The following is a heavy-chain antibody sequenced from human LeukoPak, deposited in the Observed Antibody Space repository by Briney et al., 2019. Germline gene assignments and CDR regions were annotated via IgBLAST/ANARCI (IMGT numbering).Heavy chain of an antibody. J-gene: IGHJ4*02. V-gene: IGHV3-7*05. Sequence: GTLSLTCAVSGGSISNSNWWSWVRQAPGKGLEWVANIKQDGREQNYVDSVKGRFTISRDNAKNSLYLQMNSLRAEDTAVYYCARDAGNSGYDLFDYWGQGTLVTVSS. CDR2: IKQDGREQ. D-gene: IGHD5-12*01. CDR3: ARDAGNSGYDLFDY. CDR1: GGSISNSNW.